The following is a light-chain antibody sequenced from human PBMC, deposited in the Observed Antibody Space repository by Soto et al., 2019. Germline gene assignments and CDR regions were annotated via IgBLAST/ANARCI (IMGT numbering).Light chain of an antibody. CDR3: QQSYSNPTWT. J-gene: IGKJ1*01. Sequence: DIKMTQSPSTLSGSVGDRVTITCRASQSISTYLNWYQQKPGEAPTLLVYDSSTLQSGVPSRFSGSGFGAEFTLTVSSLQPEDFATYYCQQSYSNPTWTFGQGTKVDVK. CDR1: QSISTY. V-gene: IGKV1-39*01. CDR2: DSS.